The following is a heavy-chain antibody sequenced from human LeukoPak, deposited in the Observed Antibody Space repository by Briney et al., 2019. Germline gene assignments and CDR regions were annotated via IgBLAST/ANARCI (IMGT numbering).Heavy chain of an antibody. CDR3: ARAYPAETYYYGSGSYPVYFDY. CDR1: GGTFSSYA. CDR2: IIPIFGTA. J-gene: IGHJ4*02. D-gene: IGHD3-10*01. Sequence: SVKVSCKASGGTFSSYAISWVRQAPGQGLEWMGGIIPIFGTANYAQKFQGRVTITADESTSTAYMELSSLRSEDTAVYYCARAYPAETYYYGSGSYPVYFDYWGQGTLVTVSS. V-gene: IGHV1-69*13.